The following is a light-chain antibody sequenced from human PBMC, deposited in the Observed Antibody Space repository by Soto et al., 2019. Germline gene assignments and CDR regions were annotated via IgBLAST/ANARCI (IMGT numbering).Light chain of an antibody. V-gene: IGLV2-14*01. CDR3: SSYTTSSTRV. Sequence: QSVLTQPASVSGSPGQSITISCTGTSSDVGAYNYVSWYLQHPGKAPKLMIYEVTNRPLGVSNRFSGSKSGNTASLTISGLQTEDEADYYCSSYTTSSTRVFGGGTKLTVL. CDR2: EVT. J-gene: IGLJ2*01. CDR1: SSDVGAYNY.